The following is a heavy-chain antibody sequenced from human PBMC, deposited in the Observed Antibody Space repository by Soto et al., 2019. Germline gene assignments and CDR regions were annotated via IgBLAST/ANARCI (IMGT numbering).Heavy chain of an antibody. CDR2: INHSGST. CDR1: GGSFNGYY. J-gene: IGHJ5*02. V-gene: IGHV4-34*01. D-gene: IGHD3-3*01. CDR3: ARRESDFWSGYYNWFDP. Sequence: LSLTCAVYGGSFNGYYWSWIRHPPGEGLEWIGEINHSGSTNYNPSLKSRVTISVDTSKNQFSLKLSSVTAVDTAVYYCARRESDFWSGYYNWFDPWGRGTLVTVSS.